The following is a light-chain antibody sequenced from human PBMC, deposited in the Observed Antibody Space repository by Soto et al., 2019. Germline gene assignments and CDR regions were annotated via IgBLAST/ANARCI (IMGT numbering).Light chain of an antibody. Sequence: QLVLTQSPSASASLGTSVKLTCTLSSGHSSYAIAWHQQQPEKGPRYLMKLNSDGSHSKGDGIPDRFSGSSSGAERYLTISSLQSEDEADYYCHTWGTALVVFGGGTKLTVL. CDR1: SGHSSYA. CDR2: LNSDGSH. CDR3: HTWGTALVV. J-gene: IGLJ2*01. V-gene: IGLV4-69*01.